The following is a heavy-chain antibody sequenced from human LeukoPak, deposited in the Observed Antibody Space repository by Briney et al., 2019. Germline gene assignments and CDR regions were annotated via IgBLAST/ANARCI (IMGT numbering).Heavy chain of an antibody. CDR3: AKGTYSSSWYHNDYYFDY. CDR1: GFTFSSYA. CDR2: ISGSGGST. J-gene: IGHJ4*02. V-gene: IGHV3-23*01. D-gene: IGHD6-13*01. Sequence: PGGSLRLSCAASGFTFSSYAMSWVRHAPGKGLEWVSAISGSGGSTYYADSVKGRFTISRDNSKNTLYLQMNSLRAEDTAVYYCAKGTYSSSWYHNDYYFDYWGQGTLVTVSS.